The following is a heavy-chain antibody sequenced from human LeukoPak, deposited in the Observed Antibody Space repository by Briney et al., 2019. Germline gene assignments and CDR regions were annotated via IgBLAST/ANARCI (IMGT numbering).Heavy chain of an antibody. J-gene: IGHJ4*02. CDR3: ARDKVTY. Sequence: QPGGSLRLSCAASGFTFSNYWMSWVRQAPGKGLEWVAHTNKDGSEKYYVDSVKGRFTISRDNAKNSLYLRMNSLRVEDTAVYYCARDKVTYWGQGTLVTVSS. CDR2: TNKDGSEK. V-gene: IGHV3-7*01. CDR1: GFTFSNYW.